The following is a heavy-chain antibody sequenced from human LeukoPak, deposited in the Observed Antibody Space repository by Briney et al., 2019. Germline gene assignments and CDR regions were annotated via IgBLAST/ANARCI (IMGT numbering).Heavy chain of an antibody. D-gene: IGHD3-3*01. CDR1: GGSISSSSYY. CDR2: IYYSGST. J-gene: IGHJ5*02. CDR3: ARAPSSDITIFGVVIIEALNWFDP. V-gene: IGHV4-39*07. Sequence: SETLSLTCTVSGGSISSSSYYWGWIRQPPGKGLEWIGSIYYSGSTYYNPSLKSRVTISVDTSKNQFSLKLSSVTAADTAVYYCARAPSSDITIFGVVIIEALNWFDPWGQGTLVTVSS.